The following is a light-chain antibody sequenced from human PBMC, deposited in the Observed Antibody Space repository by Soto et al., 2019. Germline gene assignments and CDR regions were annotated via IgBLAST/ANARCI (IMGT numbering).Light chain of an antibody. CDR3: QQVNSYPQT. J-gene: IGKJ2*01. V-gene: IGKV1-9*01. CDR1: QGISGY. CDR2: GAS. Sequence: IQLTQSPSSLSASVGDRVTITCRASQGISGYLAWYQEKAGKAPKLLIYGASTLQSGVPSRFSGSGSGTDFPLTISSLQPEDFATYYCQQVNSYPQTFGQGTKLEIK.